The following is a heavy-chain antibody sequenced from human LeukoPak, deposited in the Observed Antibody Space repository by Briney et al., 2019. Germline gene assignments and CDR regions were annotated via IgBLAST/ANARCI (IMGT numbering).Heavy chain of an antibody. CDR1: GFTFSSYG. CDR3: TTGPLRLGELSPQVQDN. Sequence: GGSLRLSCAASGFTFSSYGMHWVRQAPGKGLEWVAFIRYDGSNKYYADSVKGRFTISRDNSKNTLYLQMNSLKTEDTAVYYCTTGPLRLGELSPQVQDNWGQGTLVTVSS. D-gene: IGHD3-16*02. CDR2: IRYDGSNK. J-gene: IGHJ4*02. V-gene: IGHV3-30*02.